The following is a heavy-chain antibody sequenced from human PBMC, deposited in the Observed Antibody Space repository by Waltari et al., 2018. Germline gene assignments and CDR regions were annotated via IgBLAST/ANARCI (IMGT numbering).Heavy chain of an antibody. D-gene: IGHD3-22*01. CDR3: AREMGEQYYDSSDYYMDV. V-gene: IGHV4-59*01. CDR1: GGSLSSYY. Sequence: QVQLQESGPGLVKPSETLSLTCTVSGGSLSSYYWSWIRQPPGKGLEWIGYIYYSGSTNYNPSLKSRVTISVDTSKNQFSLKLSSVTAADTAVYYCAREMGEQYYDSSDYYMDVWGKGTTVTVSS. CDR2: IYYSGST. J-gene: IGHJ6*03.